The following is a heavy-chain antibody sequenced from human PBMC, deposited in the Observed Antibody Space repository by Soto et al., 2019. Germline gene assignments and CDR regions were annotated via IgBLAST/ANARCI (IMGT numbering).Heavy chain of an antibody. CDR2: IIPIFGTA. J-gene: IGHJ4*02. V-gene: IGHV1-69*13. CDR3: ARALPPYRGAVASYFDY. CDR1: GGTFSSYA. D-gene: IGHD6-19*01. Sequence: GASVKVSCKASGGTFSSYAISWVRQAPGQGLEWMGGIIPIFGTANYAQKFQGRVTITADESTSTAYMELSSLRSEDTAVYYCARALPPYRGAVASYFDYWGQGTLVTVSS.